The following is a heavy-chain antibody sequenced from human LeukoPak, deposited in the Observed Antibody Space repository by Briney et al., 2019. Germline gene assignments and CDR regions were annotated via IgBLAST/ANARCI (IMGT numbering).Heavy chain of an antibody. CDR1: GYSFTSYW. CDR2: IYPGDSAT. CDR3: ARHAYYYDSSGYYLPSYYYYMDV. J-gene: IGHJ6*03. V-gene: IGHV5-51*01. Sequence: KVSCKGSGYSFTSYWIGWVRQMTGKGLEWMGIIYPGDSATRYDPSFQGKVTISAHKSISTAHLQWSSLKASDTAMYYCARHAYYYDSSGYYLPSYYYYMDVWGKGTTVTVSS. D-gene: IGHD3-22*01.